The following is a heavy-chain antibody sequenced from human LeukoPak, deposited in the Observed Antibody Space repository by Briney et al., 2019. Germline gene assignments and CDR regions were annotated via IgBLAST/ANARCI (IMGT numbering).Heavy chain of an antibody. D-gene: IGHD1-26*01. Sequence: ASVKVSCKASGYTFTSYDINWVRQATGQGLEWMGWMNPNSGNTGYAQKFQGRVTMIRNTSISTAYMELSSLRSEDTAVYYCARASGSYLHYYYYMDVWGKGTTVTVSS. J-gene: IGHJ6*03. CDR1: GYTFTSYD. CDR2: MNPNSGNT. CDR3: ARASGSYLHYYYYMDV. V-gene: IGHV1-8*01.